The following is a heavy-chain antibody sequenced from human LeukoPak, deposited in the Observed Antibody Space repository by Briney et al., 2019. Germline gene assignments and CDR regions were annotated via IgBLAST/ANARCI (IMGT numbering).Heavy chain of an antibody. V-gene: IGHV3-23*01. CDR1: GFTFSIYA. J-gene: IGHJ4*02. CDR3: AKDPTAYYFDY. CDR2: ISGSGGST. D-gene: IGHD4-17*01. Sequence: GGSLRLSCAASGFTFSIYAMSWVRQAPGKGLEWVSAISGSGGSTNYADSVKGRFTISRDNSKNTLYLKMNSLRAEDTAVYYCAKDPTAYYFDYWGQGTLVTVSS.